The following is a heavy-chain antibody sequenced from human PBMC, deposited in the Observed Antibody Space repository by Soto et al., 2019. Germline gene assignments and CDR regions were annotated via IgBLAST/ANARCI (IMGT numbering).Heavy chain of an antibody. D-gene: IGHD6-25*01. J-gene: IGHJ4*02. CDR2: IYYTGAT. CDR3: ARVFSSGSGWMYYFDF. Sequence: QVELQESGPRLVKSSGTLSLTCEVSSGSISTGNWWSWVRQPPGKGLEWIGEIYYTGATNYNPSLKSRVTMTIDKSKDQFSLILTSATAADTAVYYCARVFSSGSGWMYYFDFWGRGILVSVSS. V-gene: IGHV4-4*02. CDR1: SGSISTGNW.